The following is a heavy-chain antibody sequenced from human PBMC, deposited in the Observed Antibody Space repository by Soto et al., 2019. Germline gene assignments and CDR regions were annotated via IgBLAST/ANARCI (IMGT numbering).Heavy chain of an antibody. CDR3: ARCYGSGSSYYYYYGMDV. CDR1: GGSISSSNW. V-gene: IGHV4-4*02. CDR2: IYHSGST. Sequence: SETLSLTCAVSGGSISSSNWWSWVRQPPGKGLEWIGEIYHSGSTNYNPSLKSRVTISVDKSKNQFSLKLSSVTAADTAVYYCARCYGSGSSYYYYYGMDVWGQGTTVTVS. D-gene: IGHD3-10*01. J-gene: IGHJ6*02.